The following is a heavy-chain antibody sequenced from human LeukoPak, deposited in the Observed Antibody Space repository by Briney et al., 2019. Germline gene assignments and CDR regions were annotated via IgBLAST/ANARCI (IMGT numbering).Heavy chain of an antibody. J-gene: IGHJ4*02. CDR1: GFTFSSYS. CDR2: ISSSSSYI. D-gene: IGHD3-22*01. CDR3: ARELGDSSGYFRDY. Sequence: GGSLRLSCAASGFTFSSYSMNWVRQAPGKGREWVSSISSSSSYIYYADSVKGRFTISRDNAKNSLYLQMNSLRAEDTAVYYCARELGDSSGYFRDYWGQGTLVTVSS. V-gene: IGHV3-21*01.